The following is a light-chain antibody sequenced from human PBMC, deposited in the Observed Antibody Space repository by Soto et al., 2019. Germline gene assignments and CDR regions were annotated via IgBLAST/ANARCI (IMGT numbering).Light chain of an antibody. J-gene: IGKJ5*01. CDR2: GAS. Sequence: EIVMTQSPATLSVSPGGTAALSCRASQSLSINLAWYQQKPGQAPRLLIYGASTRATGIPARFSGSGSGTEFTLTISSLQSEDFAVYYCQQYNNWPAITFGQGTRLEIK. CDR3: QQYNNWPAIT. CDR1: QSLSIN. V-gene: IGKV3D-15*01.